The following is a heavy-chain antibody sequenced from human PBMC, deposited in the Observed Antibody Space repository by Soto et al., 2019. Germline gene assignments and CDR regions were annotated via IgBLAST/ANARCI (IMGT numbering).Heavy chain of an antibody. CDR2: IIPIFGTA. J-gene: IGHJ6*02. CDR1: GGPFSSYA. D-gene: IGHD2-8*01. CDR3: ARTDIVLMVYAIPADYYYYGMDV. Sequence: SVKVSCKASGGPFSSYAISWVRQAPGQGLEWMGGIIPIFGTANYAQKFQGRVTITADESTSTAYMELSSLRSEDTAVYYCARTDIVLMVYAIPADYYYYGMDVWGQGTTVTVSS. V-gene: IGHV1-69*13.